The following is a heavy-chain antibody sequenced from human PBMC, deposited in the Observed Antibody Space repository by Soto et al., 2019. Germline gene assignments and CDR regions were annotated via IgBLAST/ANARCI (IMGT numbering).Heavy chain of an antibody. V-gene: IGHV1-46*01. J-gene: IGHJ5*02. CDR2: INPSGGST. Sequence: ASVKVSCKASGYTLTSYYMHWVRQAPGQGLEWMGIINPSGGSTSYAQKFQGRVTVTRDTSTSTVYMELSSLRSEDTAVYYCAREADKLRFLEWLHNWFDPWGQGTLVTVSS. CDR1: GYTLTSYY. D-gene: IGHD3-3*01. CDR3: AREADKLRFLEWLHNWFDP.